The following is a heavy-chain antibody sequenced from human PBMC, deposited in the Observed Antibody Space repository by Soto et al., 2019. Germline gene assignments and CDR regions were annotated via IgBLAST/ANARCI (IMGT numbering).Heavy chain of an antibody. CDR3: ARDGPIVVVVAAVDY. CDR1: GYTFTSYG. J-gene: IGHJ4*02. D-gene: IGHD2-15*01. CDR2: ISAYNGNT. V-gene: IGHV1-18*04. Sequence: GASVNVSCKASGYTFTSYGISWVRQAPGQGLEWMGWISAYNGNTNYAQKLQGRVTMTTDTSTSTAYMELRSLRSDDTAVYYCARDGPIVVVVAAVDYWGQGTLVTVSS.